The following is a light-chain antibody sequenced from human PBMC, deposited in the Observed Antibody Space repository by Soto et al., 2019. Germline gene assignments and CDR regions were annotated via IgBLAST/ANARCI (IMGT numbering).Light chain of an antibody. CDR2: DAS. Sequence: EIVLTQSPATLSLSPGERATLSCRASQSVSNYLAWYQQKPGQAPRLLIYDASNRATGIPARFSGSGSGTDFTLTISPPEPEDFAVYYCQQHINRLSFGGGTKVEIK. CDR1: QSVSNY. V-gene: IGKV3-11*01. J-gene: IGKJ4*01. CDR3: QQHINRLS.